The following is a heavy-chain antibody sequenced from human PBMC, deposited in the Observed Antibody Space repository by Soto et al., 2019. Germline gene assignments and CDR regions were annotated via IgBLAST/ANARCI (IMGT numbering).Heavy chain of an antibody. Sequence: EVQLVESGGGLVRPGGSLRLSCAASGFTFSYYWMHWVRQAPGKGLVWVSRIHSDGSSTTYADFVKGRFIISRDNARNTVDLQMNSGRVEDRAVYYCARGDRGAFDLWGQGTVVTVSS. J-gene: IGHJ3*01. CDR1: GFTFSYYW. D-gene: IGHD1-26*01. V-gene: IGHV3-74*01. CDR2: IHSDGSST. CDR3: ARGDRGAFDL.